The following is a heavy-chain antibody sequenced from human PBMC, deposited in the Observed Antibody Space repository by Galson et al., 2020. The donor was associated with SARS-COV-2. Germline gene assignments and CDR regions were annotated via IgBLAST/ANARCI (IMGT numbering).Heavy chain of an antibody. D-gene: IGHD7-27*01. J-gene: IGHJ6*03. CDR2: ISYDGSNK. Sequence: GESLKISCAASGFTFTTYGMPWVRQAPGKGLEWVAVISYDGSNKYYADSVKGRFTISRDNSKNTLYLQMNSLRGEDTAVYYCAKDGDASSTPEGPYYYYMDVWGKGTTVTISS. CDR3: AKDGDASSTPEGPYYYYMDV. V-gene: IGHV3-30*18. CDR1: GFTFTTYG.